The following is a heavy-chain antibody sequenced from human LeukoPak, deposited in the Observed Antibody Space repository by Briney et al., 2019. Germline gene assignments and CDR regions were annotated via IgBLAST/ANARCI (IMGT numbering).Heavy chain of an antibody. CDR1: GGSISSGGYY. V-gene: IGHV3-11*01. J-gene: IGHJ4*02. Sequence: LSLTCTVSGGSISSGGYYWSWIRQAPGKGLEWVSYISSSGSTIYYADSVKGRFTISRDNAKNSLYLQMNSLRAEDTAVYYCAGTPPQWLVQYYFDYWGQGTLVTVSS. D-gene: IGHD6-19*01. CDR3: AGTPPQWLVQYYFDY. CDR2: ISSSGSTI.